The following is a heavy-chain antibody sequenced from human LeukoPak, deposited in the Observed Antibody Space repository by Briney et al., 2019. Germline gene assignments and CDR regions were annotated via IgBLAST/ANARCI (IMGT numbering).Heavy chain of an antibody. CDR2: IRSKAYGGTT. CDR3: TRAREGYDILTGYFL. CDR1: GFTFGDYA. D-gene: IGHD3-9*01. J-gene: IGHJ4*02. Sequence: GRSLRLSCTASGFTFGDYAMSWVRQAPGKGLEWVGFIRSKAYGGTTEYAASVKGRFTISRDGSKSIAYLQMNSLKTEDTAVYYCTRAREGYDILTGYFLWGQGTLVTVSS. V-gene: IGHV3-49*04.